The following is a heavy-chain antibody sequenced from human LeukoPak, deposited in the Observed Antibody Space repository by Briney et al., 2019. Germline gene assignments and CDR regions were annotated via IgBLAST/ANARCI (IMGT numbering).Heavy chain of an antibody. CDR3: ARDQSSICFDY. V-gene: IGHV1-2*02. CDR2: INPKTDGT. Sequence: ASVKVSCKASGYTFIDYYLHWMRQAPGQGLEWLGWINPKTDGTNYAQKFQGRVTMTRDTSISTAYMELSRLRSDDTAVYYCARDQSSICFDYWGQGTLVTVSS. J-gene: IGHJ4*02. CDR1: GYTFIDYY. D-gene: IGHD2-2*01.